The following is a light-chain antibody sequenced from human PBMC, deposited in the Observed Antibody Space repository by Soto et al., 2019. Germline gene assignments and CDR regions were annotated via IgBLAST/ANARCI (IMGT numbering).Light chain of an antibody. V-gene: IGKV3-15*01. CDR3: HQYNNWPLT. Sequence: EIVMTQSPATLSVSPGESATLSCRASQSVRSNLAWYQQKPGQAPRLLIYGASTRATGIPARFSGSGSGTEYTLTISGLQSEDFAVYYCHQYNNWPLTFGQGTKV. CDR1: QSVRSN. J-gene: IGKJ1*01. CDR2: GAS.